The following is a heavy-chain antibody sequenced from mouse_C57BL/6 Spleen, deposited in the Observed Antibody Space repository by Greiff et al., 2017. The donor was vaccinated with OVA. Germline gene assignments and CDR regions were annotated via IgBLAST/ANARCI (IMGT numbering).Heavy chain of an antibody. CDR3: ARANYYGSSWYFDV. D-gene: IGHD1-1*01. CDR1: GYTFTTYP. CDR2: FHPYNDDT. J-gene: IGHJ1*03. Sequence: VQLQQSGAELVKPGASVKLSCKASGYTFTTYPIEWMKQNHGKSLEWIGNFHPYNDDTKYNEKFKGKATLTVDKSSSTVYLELSRLTSDDSAVYYCARANYYGSSWYFDVWGTGTTVTVSS. V-gene: IGHV1-47*01.